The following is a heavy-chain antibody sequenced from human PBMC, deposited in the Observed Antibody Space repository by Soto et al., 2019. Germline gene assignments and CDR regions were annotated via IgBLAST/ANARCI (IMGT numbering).Heavy chain of an antibody. D-gene: IGHD2-8*02. CDR1: GFTFSSYA. J-gene: IGHJ3*02. V-gene: IGHV3-23*01. Sequence: GGSLRLSCAASGFTFSSYAMSWVRQAPGKGLEWVSAISGSGGSTYYADSVKGRFTISRDNSKNTLYLQMNGLRAEDTAVYYCAKGKGTGVTRVGAFDIWGQGTMVTVSS. CDR3: AKGKGTGVTRVGAFDI. CDR2: ISGSGGST.